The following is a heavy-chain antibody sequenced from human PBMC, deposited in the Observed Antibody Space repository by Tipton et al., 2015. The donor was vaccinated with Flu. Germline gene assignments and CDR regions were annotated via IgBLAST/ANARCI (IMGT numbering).Heavy chain of an antibody. Sequence: PGLVKPSQTLSLTCAISGDSVSSNSAAWNWIRQSPSRGLEWLGRTYYRSKWYHDYAVSVKSRLTINPDTSKNQLSLQLSSVTPEDTAVYYCARGGYYFGSGSYTGFDYWGQGTLVTVSS. V-gene: IGHV6-1*01. CDR3: ARGGYYFGSGSYTGFDY. D-gene: IGHD3-10*01. J-gene: IGHJ4*02. CDR2: TYYRSKWYH. CDR1: GDSVSSNSAA.